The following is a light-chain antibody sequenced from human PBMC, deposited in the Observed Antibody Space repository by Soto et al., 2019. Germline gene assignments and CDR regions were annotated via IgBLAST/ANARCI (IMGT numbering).Light chain of an antibody. J-gene: IGKJ2*01. CDR1: QSISVH. CDR3: QQSYITPYT. CDR2: AAS. Sequence: DIQMTQSPSSLSASVGDTVTITCRASQSISVHLNWYQPKPGKVPKLLIYAASNLQSGVPSSFSGSGSETDFALTISSLQPEDFATYYCQQSYITPYTFGQGTKLQIK. V-gene: IGKV1-39*01.